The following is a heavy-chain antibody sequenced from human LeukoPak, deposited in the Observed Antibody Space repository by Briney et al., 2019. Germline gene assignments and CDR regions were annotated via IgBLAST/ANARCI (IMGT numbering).Heavy chain of an antibody. J-gene: IGHJ5*02. CDR1: GGTFSTYA. V-gene: IGHV1-69*05. CDR3: ARAHYYGSGSLISGWFDP. CDR2: IIPIFGTA. D-gene: IGHD3-10*01. Sequence: SVKVSSKASGGTFSTYAISWVRQAPGQGLEWMGGIIPIFGTANYAQKFQGRVTITTDESTSTAYMELSSLRSEDTAVYYCARAHYYGSGSLISGWFDPWGQGTLVTVSS.